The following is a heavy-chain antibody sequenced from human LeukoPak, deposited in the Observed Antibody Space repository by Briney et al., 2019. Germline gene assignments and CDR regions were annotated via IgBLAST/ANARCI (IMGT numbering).Heavy chain of an antibody. J-gene: IGHJ4*02. CDR3: ARLGLHGSGTYYFFDY. CDR2: IDPNTGDT. CDR1: GQSLTGYF. V-gene: IGHV1-2*06. Sequence: ASVKVSCKASGQSLTGYFIHWVRQAPGQGLEWVGRIDPNTGDTIYAQNFQGRVTVASATSISTAYMELSRLTSDDTAVYFCARLGLHGSGTYYFFDYWGQGTLVTVSS. D-gene: IGHD3-10*01.